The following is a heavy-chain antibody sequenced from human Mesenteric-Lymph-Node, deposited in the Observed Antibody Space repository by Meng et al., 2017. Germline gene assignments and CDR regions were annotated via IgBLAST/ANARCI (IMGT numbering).Heavy chain of an antibody. CDR3: AHRTAYSSGWTKTWWLDP. Sequence: SGPTLVKPTQTLTLTCTFSGFSLSTSGVGVGWIRQPPGKALEWLALIYWNDDKRYSPSLKSRLTITKDTSKNQVVLTMTNMDPVDTATYYCAHRTAYSSGWTKTWWLDPWGQGTLVTVSS. J-gene: IGHJ5*02. CDR2: IYWNDDK. D-gene: IGHD6-19*01. V-gene: IGHV2-5*01. CDR1: GFSLSTSGVG.